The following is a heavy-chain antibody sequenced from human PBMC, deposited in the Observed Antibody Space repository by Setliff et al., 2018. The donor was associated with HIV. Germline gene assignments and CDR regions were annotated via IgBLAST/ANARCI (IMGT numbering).Heavy chain of an antibody. V-gene: IGHV1-69*05. J-gene: IGHJ4*03. CDR1: GGTLINYA. CDR2: IIPMFHIT. D-gene: IGHD6-13*01. Sequence: ASVKVSCKASGGTLINYAVNWVRQAPGGGLEWMGEIIPMFHITQYAQRFQGRVTFTTDESTNIAYMDMSSLRSDDTGIYYCARGRMAAACMFIPRALDYWGRGTLVTVSS. CDR3: ARGRMAAACMFIPRALDY.